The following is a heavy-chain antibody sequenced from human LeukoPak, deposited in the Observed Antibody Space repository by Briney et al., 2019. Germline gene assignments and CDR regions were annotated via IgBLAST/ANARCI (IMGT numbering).Heavy chain of an antibody. J-gene: IGHJ4*02. CDR2: ISGSGDST. D-gene: IGHD6-19*01. CDR1: GFTFSDYY. CDR3: AKDLRFIAVAGTLYY. V-gene: IGHV3-23*01. Sequence: GGSLRLSCAASGFTFSDYYMSWIRQAPGKGLEWVSSISGSGDSTYYADSVKGRFTISRDNSKNTLYLQLNSLRAEDTAVYYCAKDLRFIAVAGTLYYWGQGTLVTVSS.